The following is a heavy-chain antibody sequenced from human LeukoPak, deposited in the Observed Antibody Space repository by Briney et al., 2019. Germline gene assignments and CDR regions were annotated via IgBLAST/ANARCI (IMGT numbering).Heavy chain of an antibody. V-gene: IGHV4-31*03. Sequence: SETLSLTCTVSGGSISSGGYYWSWIRQHPGKGLEWIGYIYYSGSTYHNPSLKSRVTISVDTSKNQFSLKLSSVTAADTAVYYCARVEVGGYYGSGRYSWWFDPWGQGTLVTVSS. CDR1: GGSISSGGYY. J-gene: IGHJ5*02. CDR2: IYYSGST. CDR3: ARVEVGGYYGSGRYSWWFDP. D-gene: IGHD3-10*01.